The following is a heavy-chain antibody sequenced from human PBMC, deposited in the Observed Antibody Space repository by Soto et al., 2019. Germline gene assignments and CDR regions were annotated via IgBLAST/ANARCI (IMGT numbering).Heavy chain of an antibody. V-gene: IGHV3-53*02. CDR1: GFTVTRNY. Sequence: QLVESGGGLIQPGGSLRLSCAASGFTVTRNYMTWVRLAPGKGLECVSTIHTGGKTYYTDSVKGRFTVSRDESKNTLLLQMSTLRVEDTGVYYCAPGGSKRVRGAIVEVFHLEFWGRGTVVTVSS. J-gene: IGHJ4*02. CDR3: APGGSKRVRGAIVEVFHLEF. CDR2: IHTGGKT. D-gene: IGHD3-10*01.